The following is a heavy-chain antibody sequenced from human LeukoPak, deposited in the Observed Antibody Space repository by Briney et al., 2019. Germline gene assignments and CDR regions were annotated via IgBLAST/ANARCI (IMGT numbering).Heavy chain of an antibody. CDR3: ARRAEETTFYYYYYMDV. J-gene: IGHJ6*03. CDR2: IYHSGST. D-gene: IGHD2/OR15-2a*01. Sequence: PSETLSLTCTVSGGSISTHYWSWVRQPPGKGLEWIGHIYHSGSTNYNPSLKSRVTISVDTSKNQFSLKLSSVTAADTAVYYCARRAEETTFYYYYYMDVWGKGTTVTVSS. CDR1: GGSISTHY. V-gene: IGHV4-59*11.